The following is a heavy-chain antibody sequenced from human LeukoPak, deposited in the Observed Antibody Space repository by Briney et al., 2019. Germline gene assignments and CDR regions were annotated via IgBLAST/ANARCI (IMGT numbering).Heavy chain of an antibody. J-gene: IGHJ4*02. CDR3: ATEYYDFWSGYYNKGDY. CDR1: GFTFSSYW. V-gene: IGHV3-74*01. Sequence: PGGSLRLSCAASGFTFSSYWMHWVRQAPGKGLVWVSRINSVGSSTNYADSVKGRFTISRDNAKNTLYMQMNSLRAEYTAVYFCATEYYDFWSGYYNKGDYWGQGTLVTVSS. D-gene: IGHD3-3*01. CDR2: INSVGSST.